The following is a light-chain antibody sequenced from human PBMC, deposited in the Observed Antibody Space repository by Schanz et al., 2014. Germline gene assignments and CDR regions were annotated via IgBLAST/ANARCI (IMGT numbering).Light chain of an antibody. Sequence: QSVLTQPPSASGTPGQTVTISCSGDISNIGSNTVNWYQQLPGTAPKLLIYTNNQRPSGVPDRFSGSKSGTSASLAISGLQSDDEADYYCAAWDGSLMGYVFGTGTKLTVL. CDR2: TNN. CDR1: ISNIGSNT. CDR3: AAWDGSLMGYV. V-gene: IGLV1-44*01. J-gene: IGLJ1*01.